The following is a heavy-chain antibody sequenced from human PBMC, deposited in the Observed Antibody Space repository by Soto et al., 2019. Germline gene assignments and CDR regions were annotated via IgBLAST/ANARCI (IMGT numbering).Heavy chain of an antibody. D-gene: IGHD3-3*01. Sequence: SETLSLTCTVSGGSISNYFCNWIRQPAGKGLEWIGRIDNSGSTNYSPSLKSRITMSADTSRNQFSLKLNSVTAADTAVYYCARGGQDFWSGPFDYWGQGALVTVSS. CDR3: ARGGQDFWSGPFDY. CDR1: GGSISNYF. CDR2: IDNSGST. J-gene: IGHJ4*02. V-gene: IGHV4-4*07.